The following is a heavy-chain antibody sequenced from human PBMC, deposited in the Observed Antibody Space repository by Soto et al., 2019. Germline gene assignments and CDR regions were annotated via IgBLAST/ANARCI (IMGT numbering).Heavy chain of an antibody. J-gene: IGHJ5*02. CDR1: GGSIVDYY. D-gene: IGHD1-7*01. V-gene: IGHV4-59*01. Sequence: PPETLSLTCNLSGGSIVDYYCSWIRQPPGKGLEWIGFIYYTGNTRYNPSLGSRVTISLDTSKNQFSLKLTSATAADTAFYYCARDVNRWELRGFFDPWGRGALVTVSS. CDR3: ARDVNRWELRGFFDP. CDR2: IYYTGNT.